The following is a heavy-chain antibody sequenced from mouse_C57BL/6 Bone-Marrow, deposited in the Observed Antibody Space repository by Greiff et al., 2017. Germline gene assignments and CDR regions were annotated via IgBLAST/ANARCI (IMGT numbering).Heavy chain of an antibody. CDR3: ARLGYDEFFDV. CDR2: ISNGGGST. CDR1: GFTFSDYY. V-gene: IGHV5-12*01. J-gene: IGHJ1*03. D-gene: IGHD2-2*01. Sequence: EVHLVESGGGLVQPGGSLKLSCAASGFTFSDYYMYWVRQTPEKRLEWVAYISNGGGSTYYPDTVKGRFTISRDNAKNTLYLQMSRLKSEDTAMYYCARLGYDEFFDVWGTGTTVTVSS.